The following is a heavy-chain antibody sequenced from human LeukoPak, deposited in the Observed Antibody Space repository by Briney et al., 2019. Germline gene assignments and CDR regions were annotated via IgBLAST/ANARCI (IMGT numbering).Heavy chain of an antibody. V-gene: IGHV1-69*13. CDR3: ARGRYYDSSGYYHLDY. Sequence: SVKVSCKASGGTFSSYAISWVRRAPGQGLEWMGGIIPIFGTANYAQKFQGRVTITADESTSTAYMELSSLRSEDTAVYYCARGRYYDSSGYYHLDYWGQGTLVTVSS. CDR1: GGTFSSYA. CDR2: IIPIFGTA. D-gene: IGHD3-22*01. J-gene: IGHJ4*02.